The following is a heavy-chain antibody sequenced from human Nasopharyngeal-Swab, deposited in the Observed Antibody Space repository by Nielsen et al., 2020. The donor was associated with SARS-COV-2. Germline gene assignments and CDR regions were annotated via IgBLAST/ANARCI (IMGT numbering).Heavy chain of an antibody. CDR1: GGSISSGGYY. CDR3: ARANRSGIFGVVLNFDY. Sequence: SETLSLTCTVSGGSISSGGYYWSWIRQHPGKGLEWIGYIYYSGSTYYNPSLKRRVTISVDTSKNQFSLKLSSVTAADTAVYYCARANRSGIFGVVLNFDYWGQGTLVTVSS. CDR2: IYYSGST. V-gene: IGHV4-31*03. J-gene: IGHJ4*02. D-gene: IGHD3-3*01.